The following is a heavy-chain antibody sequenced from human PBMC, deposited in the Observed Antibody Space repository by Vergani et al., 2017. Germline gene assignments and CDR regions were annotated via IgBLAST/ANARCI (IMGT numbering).Heavy chain of an antibody. Sequence: QVQVVQSGAEVKKSGASVKVSCKTSGYTFSNYYMHWVRQAPGQGLEWMGWINAGNGNTKYSQKFQGRVTITRDTSASTAYMELSSLRSEDTAVYYCAXEGFYDYVWGSYRLRGGYYFDYWGQGTLVTVSS. CDR2: INAGNGNT. J-gene: IGHJ4*02. V-gene: IGHV1-3*01. CDR1: GYTFSNYY. CDR3: AXEGFYDYVWGSYRLRGGYYFDY. D-gene: IGHD3-16*02.